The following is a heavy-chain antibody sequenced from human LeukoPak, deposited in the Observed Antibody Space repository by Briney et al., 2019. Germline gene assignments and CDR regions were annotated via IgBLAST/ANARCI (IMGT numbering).Heavy chain of an antibody. Sequence: ASVKVSCKASGYTFTSYGISWVRQAPGQGLEWMGWISAYNGNTNYAQKLQGRVTMTTDTSTSTAHMELRSLRSDDTAVYYCARDVEQQLVRAVDYWGQGTLVTVSS. V-gene: IGHV1-18*01. D-gene: IGHD6-13*01. CDR2: ISAYNGNT. CDR1: GYTFTSYG. J-gene: IGHJ4*02. CDR3: ARDVEQQLVRAVDY.